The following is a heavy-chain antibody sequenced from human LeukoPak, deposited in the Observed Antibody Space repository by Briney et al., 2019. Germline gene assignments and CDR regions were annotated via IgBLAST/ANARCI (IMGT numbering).Heavy chain of an antibody. Sequence: AGGSLTLFCAASVFTFSDYYMSWLRQATGEGLEWVSYISRSGSTIYYAVSVKGRFTISGDNAKNSLYLQMNSLRAEDKVVYYCARGGGDCVNGVWYNYWYFDLWGRGTLVTVSS. CDR1: VFTFSDYY. J-gene: IGHJ2*01. V-gene: IGHV3-11*01. CDR2: ISRSGSTI. D-gene: IGHD2-8*01. CDR3: ARGGGDCVNGVWYNYWYFDL.